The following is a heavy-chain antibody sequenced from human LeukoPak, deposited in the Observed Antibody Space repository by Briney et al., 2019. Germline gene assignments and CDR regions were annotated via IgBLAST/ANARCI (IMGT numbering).Heavy chain of an antibody. CDR2: IRYDGSVK. CDR1: GFSFSSYG. D-gene: IGHD3-22*01. V-gene: IGHV3-30*02. CDR3: AKDWDYYDTSGYRYFDH. Sequence: GGSLRLSCAASGFSFSSYGMHWVRQAPGKGLEWVASIRYDGSVKNYAGSVKGRFTISRDSSKDTLYLQMNSLRAEDTAVYYCAKDWDYYDTSGYRYFDHWGQGTLVTVSS. J-gene: IGHJ4*02.